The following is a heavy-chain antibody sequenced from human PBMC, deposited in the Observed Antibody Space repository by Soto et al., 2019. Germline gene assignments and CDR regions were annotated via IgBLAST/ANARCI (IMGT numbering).Heavy chain of an antibody. Sequence: QVQLQESGPGLVKPSQTLSLTCTVSGGSISSGGTGSYWTWIRQLPGKGLEWIGYIYYTGNTYYNPYLKSRPTISIDTSENQFSLKMTYVTAADTVVYFCASGHDAYKVRYWGQGTLVTVYS. J-gene: IGHJ4*02. CDR2: IYYTGNT. D-gene: IGHD1-1*01. V-gene: IGHV4-31*03. CDR1: GGSISSGGTGSY. CDR3: ASGHDAYKVRY.